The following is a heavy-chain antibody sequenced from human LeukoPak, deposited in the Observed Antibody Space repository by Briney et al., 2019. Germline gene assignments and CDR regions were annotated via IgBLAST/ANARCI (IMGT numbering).Heavy chain of an antibody. Sequence: GGSLRLSCAASGFTFGDYAMHWVRQAPGKGLEWVSLISWDGGSTYYADSVKGRFTISRDNSKNSLYLQMNSLRAEDTALYYCAKDGVVVVPAAIGYYYYYYMDVWGKGTTVTVSS. V-gene: IGHV3-43D*04. D-gene: IGHD2-2*02. CDR2: ISWDGGST. CDR3: AKDGVVVVPAAIGYYYYYYMDV. CDR1: GFTFGDYA. J-gene: IGHJ6*03.